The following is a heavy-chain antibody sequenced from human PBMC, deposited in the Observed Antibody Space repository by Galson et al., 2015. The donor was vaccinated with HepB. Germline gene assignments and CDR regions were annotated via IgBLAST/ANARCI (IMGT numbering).Heavy chain of an antibody. CDR3: ARGEREMAY. J-gene: IGHJ4*02. V-gene: IGHV1-3*01. D-gene: IGHD5-24*01. Sequence: SVKVSCKASGCTFTTYDMHWVRQAPGQRLEWMGWINPGNGNTKYSQKFQDRVTITRDTSASTAYMELSSLRSEDTAVYYCARGEREMAYWGQGTLVTVSS. CDR2: INPGNGNT. CDR1: GCTFTTYD.